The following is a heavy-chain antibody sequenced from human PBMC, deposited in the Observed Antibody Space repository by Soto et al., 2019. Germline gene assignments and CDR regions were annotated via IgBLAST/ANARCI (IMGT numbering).Heavy chain of an antibody. V-gene: IGHV4-30-2*01. CDR3: ARGVTTIFGVVNYFDY. J-gene: IGHJ4*02. Sequence: TLSLTCAVSGGSISSGGYSWSWIRQPPGKGLEWIGYIYYSGSTYYNPSLKSRVTISVDRSKNQFSLKLSSVTAADTAVYYCARGVTTIFGVVNYFDYWGQGTLVTVSS. D-gene: IGHD3-3*01. CDR2: IYYSGST. CDR1: GGSISSGGYS.